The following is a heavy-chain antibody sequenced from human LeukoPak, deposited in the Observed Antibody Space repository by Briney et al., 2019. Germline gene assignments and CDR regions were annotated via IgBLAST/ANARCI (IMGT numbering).Heavy chain of an antibody. Sequence: GESLKISCKGSGYSFTSYWIGWVRQMPGKGLEWMGSIYPGDSDTRYSPSFQGQVAISADKSISTAYLQWSSPKASDSAMYYCARQTRGGIVAAGSDYWGQGTLVTVSS. D-gene: IGHD6-13*01. CDR2: IYPGDSDT. CDR1: GYSFTSYW. J-gene: IGHJ4*02. V-gene: IGHV5-51*01. CDR3: ARQTRGGIVAAGSDY.